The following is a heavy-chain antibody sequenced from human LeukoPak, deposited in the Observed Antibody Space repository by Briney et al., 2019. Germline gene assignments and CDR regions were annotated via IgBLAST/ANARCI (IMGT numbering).Heavy chain of an antibody. CDR3: ARVYDFWSGYYYD. CDR1: GGSMAPYY. D-gene: IGHD3-3*01. Sequence: SETLSLTCSVSGGSMAPYYWSWIRQSPGKGLEWIGYLYYTGSTNYNPSLRSRVIMSVDTSKNQFSLKLSSVTAADSAVYYCARVYDFWSGYYYDWGQGTLVTVSS. CDR2: LYYTGST. J-gene: IGHJ4*02. V-gene: IGHV4-59*01.